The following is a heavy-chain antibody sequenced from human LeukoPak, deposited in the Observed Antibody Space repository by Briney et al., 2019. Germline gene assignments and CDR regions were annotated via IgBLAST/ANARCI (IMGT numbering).Heavy chain of an antibody. Sequence: PGGSLRLSCAASGFTFSSYGMSWVRQAPGKGLESVSAISGSGGSTYYADSVKGRFTISRDNSKNTLYLQMNSLRAEDTAVYYCAKGLYGSGTLWAYFDYWGQGTLVTVSS. J-gene: IGHJ4*02. CDR3: AKGLYGSGTLWAYFDY. CDR1: GFTFSSYG. CDR2: ISGSGGST. V-gene: IGHV3-23*01. D-gene: IGHD3-10*01.